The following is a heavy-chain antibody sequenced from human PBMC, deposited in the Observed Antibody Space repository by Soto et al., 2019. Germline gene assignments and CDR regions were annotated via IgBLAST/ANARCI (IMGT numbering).Heavy chain of an antibody. V-gene: IGHV1-69*06. CDR3: AREDIVVVPAAIRPAYYYYGMDV. Sequence: SVKVSCKASGGTSSSYAISWVRQAPGQGLEWMGGIIPIFGTANYAQKFQGRVTITADKSTSTAYMERSSLRSEDTAVYYCAREDIVVVPAAIRPAYYYYGMDVWGQGTTVTVSS. CDR1: GGTSSSYA. D-gene: IGHD2-2*02. CDR2: IIPIFGTA. J-gene: IGHJ6*02.